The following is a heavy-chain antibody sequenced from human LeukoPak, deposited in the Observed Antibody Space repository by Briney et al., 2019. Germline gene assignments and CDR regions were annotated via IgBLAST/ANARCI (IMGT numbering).Heavy chain of an antibody. CDR3: ARDRFSRDDSSGYEGFAFDI. D-gene: IGHD3-22*01. V-gene: IGHV1-69*13. Sequence: SVKVSCKASGGTFSSYAVSWVRQAPGQGLEWMGGIIPIFGTANYAQKFQGRVTITADESTSTAYMELSSLRSEDTAVYYCARDRFSRDDSSGYEGFAFDIWGQGTMVTVSS. CDR2: IIPIFGTA. CDR1: GGTFSSYA. J-gene: IGHJ3*02.